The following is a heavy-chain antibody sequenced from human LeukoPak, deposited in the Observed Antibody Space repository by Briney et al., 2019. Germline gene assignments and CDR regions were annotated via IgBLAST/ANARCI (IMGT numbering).Heavy chain of an antibody. CDR3: ARSYYYDGFDYSLGF. Sequence: KPSETLSLTCAVYGVSFNDYYWSWVRQPPGKGLEWIGEINHSGTKRYNLSLKSRLTISIDASKNQFSLKLSSVTAADTARYYCARSYYYDGFDYSLGFWGQGTLVTVS. CDR1: GVSFNDYY. CDR2: INHSGTK. J-gene: IGHJ4*02. V-gene: IGHV4-34*01. D-gene: IGHD3-22*01.